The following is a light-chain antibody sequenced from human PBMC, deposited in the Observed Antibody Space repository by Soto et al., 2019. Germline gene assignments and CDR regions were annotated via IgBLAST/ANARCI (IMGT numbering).Light chain of an antibody. CDR3: QQRSNWPLT. Sequence: EIVLTQSPATLSLSPGEGATLSCRASQSVSNYFAWYQQKTGQAPRLLIYDASNRATGIPARCRGRGSGTDFPPTISSLEPEDFAVYYCQQRSNWPLTFGQGTKV. V-gene: IGKV3-11*01. J-gene: IGKJ1*01. CDR1: QSVSNY. CDR2: DAS.